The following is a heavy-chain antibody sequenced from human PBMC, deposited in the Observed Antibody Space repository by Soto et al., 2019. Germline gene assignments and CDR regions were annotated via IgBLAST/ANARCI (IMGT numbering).Heavy chain of an antibody. CDR1: GGSISSGNYC. Sequence: SETLSLTCTVSGGSISSGNYCWSWIRQPPGKGLEWIGFIHYSGSSYYNPSLKSRVTISVDTSKNQFSLKLDSGTAADTAVYYCARDLDTATYFDYWGHGTLVTVSS. CDR2: IHYSGSS. D-gene: IGHD5-18*01. V-gene: IGHV4-30-4*01. J-gene: IGHJ4*01. CDR3: ARDLDTATYFDY.